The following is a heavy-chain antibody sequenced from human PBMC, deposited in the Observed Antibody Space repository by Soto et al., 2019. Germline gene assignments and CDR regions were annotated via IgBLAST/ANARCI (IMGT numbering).Heavy chain of an antibody. J-gene: IGHJ6*03. CDR3: ARDLSWGSNWYYYMDV. V-gene: IGHV3-48*01. Sequence: EVQLVESGGGLVQPGGPLRLSCATSGFILSDCAMNWVRQAPGKGLEWVSYISSSSSVIDYADSVKRRFTVSRDNARNSLYLQMNSLRAEDTAVYYCARDLSWGSNWYYYMDVWGKGTTVTVSS. CDR2: ISSSSSVI. D-gene: IGHD7-27*01. CDR1: GFILSDCA.